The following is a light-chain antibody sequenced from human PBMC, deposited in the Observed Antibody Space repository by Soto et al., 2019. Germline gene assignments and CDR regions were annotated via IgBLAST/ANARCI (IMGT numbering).Light chain of an antibody. CDR3: QQYYRTPPT. V-gene: IGKV4-1*01. J-gene: IGKJ1*01. CDR2: WAS. Sequence: DIVMTQSPDSLAVSLGERATINCKSSQSVLYSSNNKNYLAWYQQKSGQSPKLLIYWASTRESGVPDRFSGSGSGTDFTLTISSLQAEDVAVYYCQQYYRTPPTFGQGTKVDIK. CDR1: QSVLYSSNNKNY.